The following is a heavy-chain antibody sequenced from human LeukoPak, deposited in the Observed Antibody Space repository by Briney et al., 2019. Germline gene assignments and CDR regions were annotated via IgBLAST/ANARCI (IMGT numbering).Heavy chain of an antibody. V-gene: IGHV4-4*07. CDR3: AREGAAAGIYYYYYMDV. D-gene: IGHD6-13*01. CDR2: IYTSGST. Sequence: SETLSLTCTVSGGSISSYYWSWIRQPAGKGLEWIGRIYTSGSTNYNPSLKSRVTISVDTSKNQFSLKLSSVTAADTAVYYCAREGAAAGIYYYYYMDVWGKGTTVTISS. CDR1: GGSISSYY. J-gene: IGHJ6*03.